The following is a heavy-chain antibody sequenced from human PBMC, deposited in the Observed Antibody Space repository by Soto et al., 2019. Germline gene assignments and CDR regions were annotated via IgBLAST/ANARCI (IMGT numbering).Heavy chain of an antibody. CDR2: IKPDESEK. CDR3: VRGGSNYAS. J-gene: IGHJ5*02. CDR1: GFTFSNSW. Sequence: GGSLRLSCTASGFTFSNSWMTWVRQAPGKGLEWVARIKPDESEKKYADSVKGRFSISRDNAKNSMYLQMDSLRGEDTAVYYCVRGGSNYASWGQGTLVTVSS. D-gene: IGHD4-4*01. V-gene: IGHV3-7*01.